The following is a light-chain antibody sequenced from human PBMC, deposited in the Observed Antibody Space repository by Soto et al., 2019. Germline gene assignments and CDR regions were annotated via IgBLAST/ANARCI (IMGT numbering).Light chain of an antibody. V-gene: IGLV1-40*01. Sequence: QSVLTQPPSVSGAPGQRVTISCTESSSNIGAGYDVHWYQQLPGTAPKLLIYGNSNRPSGVPERFSGSKSGTSASLAITGLQAEDEADYYCQSYDSSLSGWVFGGGTQLTVL. CDR3: QSYDSSLSGWV. J-gene: IGLJ3*02. CDR2: GNS. CDR1: SSNIGAGYD.